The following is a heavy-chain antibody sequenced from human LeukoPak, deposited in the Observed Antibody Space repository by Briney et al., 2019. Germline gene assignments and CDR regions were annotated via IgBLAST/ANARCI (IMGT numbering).Heavy chain of an antibody. D-gene: IGHD1-26*01. J-gene: IGHJ4*02. CDR2: IYYSGST. CDR3: AREQGGVYYFDY. CDR1: GGSISSSSYY. V-gene: IGHV4-39*07. Sequence: SETLSLTCTVSGGSISSSSYYWGWIRQPPGKGLEWIGSIYYSGSTYYNPSLKSRVTISVDTSKNQFSLKLSSVTAADTAVYHCAREQGGVYYFDYWGQGTLVTVSS.